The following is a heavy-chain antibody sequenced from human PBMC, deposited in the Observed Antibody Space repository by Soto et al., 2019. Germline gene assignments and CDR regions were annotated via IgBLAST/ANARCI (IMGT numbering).Heavy chain of an antibody. Sequence: QVQLVESGGGVVQPGRSLRLSCAASGFTFSSYGMHWVRQAPGKGLEWVAVIRYDGSNKYYADSVKGRFTISRDNSKYTVYLQMNSLRAEDTAVYYCARDPKKYNWDNDAFDIWGQGTMVTVSS. CDR2: IRYDGSNK. V-gene: IGHV3-33*01. CDR3: ARDPKKYNWDNDAFDI. J-gene: IGHJ3*02. CDR1: GFTFSSYG. D-gene: IGHD1-1*01.